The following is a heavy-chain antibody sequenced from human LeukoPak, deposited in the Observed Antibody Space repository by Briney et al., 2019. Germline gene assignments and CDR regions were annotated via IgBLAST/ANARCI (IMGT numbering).Heavy chain of an antibody. CDR3: ATLLRFLEWPENWFDP. CDR2: INHSGST. D-gene: IGHD3-3*01. CDR1: GGSFSGYY. J-gene: IGHJ5*02. Sequence: SETLSLTCAVYGGSFSGYYWSWIRQPPGKGLEWIGEINHSGSTNYNPSLKSRVTISVDTSKNQFSLKLSSVTAADTAVHYCATLLRFLEWPENWFDPWGQGTLVTVSS. V-gene: IGHV4-34*01.